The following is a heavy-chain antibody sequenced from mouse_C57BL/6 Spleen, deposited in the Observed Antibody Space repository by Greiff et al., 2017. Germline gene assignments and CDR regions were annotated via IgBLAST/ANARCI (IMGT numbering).Heavy chain of an antibody. V-gene: IGHV1-47*01. J-gene: IGHJ4*01. CDR1: GYTFTTYP. CDR2: FHPYNDDT. CDR3: ARGGYGSSYDYAMDY. Sequence: QVQLKQSGAELVKPGASVKMSCKASGYTFTTYPIEWMKQNHGKSLEWIGNFHPYNDDTKYNEKFKGKATLTVEKSSSTVYLELSRLTSDDSAVYYCARGGYGSSYDYAMDYWGQGTSVTVSS. D-gene: IGHD1-1*01.